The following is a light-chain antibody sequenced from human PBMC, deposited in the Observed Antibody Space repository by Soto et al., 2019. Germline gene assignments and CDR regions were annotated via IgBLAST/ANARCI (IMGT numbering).Light chain of an antibody. Sequence: QSALTQPASVSGSPGQSITISCTGTSSDVGSYNLVSWYQQHPGKAPKLMIYEGSKRPSGVSNRFSGSKSGNTASLTISGLQAVDEADYHCSSYAGSSTFVFGGGTKLTVL. CDR2: EGS. J-gene: IGLJ3*02. CDR3: SSYAGSSTFV. V-gene: IGLV2-23*03. CDR1: SSDVGSYNL.